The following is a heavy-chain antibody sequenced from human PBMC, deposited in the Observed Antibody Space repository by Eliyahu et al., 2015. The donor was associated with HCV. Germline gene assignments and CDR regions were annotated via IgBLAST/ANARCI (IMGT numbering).Heavy chain of an antibody. V-gene: IGHV3-9*01. CDR1: GFTFDXYA. D-gene: IGHD3-22*01. Sequence: EVQLVESGGGLVQPGRSLRLSCAASGFTFDXYAMHWVRQAPGKGLEXVSGISWNSGTXGYVDSVKGRFTISRDSASNSLYLQMNSLRPEDTALYYCAKGASYDSSDPLDVWGQGTTVTVSS. CDR3: AKGASYDSSDPLDV. J-gene: IGHJ6*02. CDR2: ISWNSGTX.